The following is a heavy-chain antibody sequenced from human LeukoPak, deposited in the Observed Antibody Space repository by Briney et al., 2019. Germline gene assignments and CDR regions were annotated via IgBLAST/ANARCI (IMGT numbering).Heavy chain of an antibody. Sequence: GASVKDSCKASEYTFTSYDINWGRQATGQGLGWMGWMNPISGYTGFAQNFQGRVTMTGNISISTAYMELSSLKSEDAAVYYCARGNRLYTSSWSSLAFDVWGQGTMVTVSS. J-gene: IGHJ3*01. CDR3: ARGNRLYTSSWSSLAFDV. CDR2: MNPISGYT. CDR1: EYTFTSYD. V-gene: IGHV1-8*01. D-gene: IGHD6-13*01.